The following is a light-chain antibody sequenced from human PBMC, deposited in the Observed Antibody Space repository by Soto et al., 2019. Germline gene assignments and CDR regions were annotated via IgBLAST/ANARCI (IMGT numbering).Light chain of an antibody. V-gene: IGLV2-14*01. CDR1: SSDIGGYNY. Sequence: ALTQPASVSGSPGQSITISCTGTSSDIGGYNYVSWYQQHPGKVPKLMIFEVSNRPSGVSYRFSGSKSGNTASLTISGLQAEDEADYYCSSYTGSSTLYVFGTGTKLTVL. CDR2: EVS. CDR3: SSYTGSSTLYV. J-gene: IGLJ1*01.